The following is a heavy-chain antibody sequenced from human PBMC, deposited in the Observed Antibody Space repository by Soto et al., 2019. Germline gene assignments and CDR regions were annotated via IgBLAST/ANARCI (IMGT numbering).Heavy chain of an antibody. D-gene: IGHD5-12*01. CDR1: GFTFSSYA. Sequence: GSLRLSCAASGFTFSSYAMSWVRQAPGKGLEWVSAISGSGGSTYYADSVKGRFTISRDNSKNTLYLQMNSLRAEDTAVYYCAKNFRGGYDLGYYYYGMDVWGQGTTVTVSS. CDR3: AKNFRGGYDLGYYYYGMDV. CDR2: ISGSGGST. V-gene: IGHV3-23*01. J-gene: IGHJ6*02.